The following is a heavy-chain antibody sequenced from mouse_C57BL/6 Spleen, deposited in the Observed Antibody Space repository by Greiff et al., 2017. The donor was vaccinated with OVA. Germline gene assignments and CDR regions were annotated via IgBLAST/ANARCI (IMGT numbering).Heavy chain of an antibody. Sequence: VNLVESGGGLVKPGGSLKLSCAASGFTFSSYAMSWVRQTLEKRLEWVATISDGGSYLYYPDNVKARFTISRDNAKNNLYLQMSHLKSEDTAMYYCARDEFITTVVATGNALGYGGQGTSVPVSS. D-gene: IGHD1-1*01. CDR3: ARDEFITTVVATGNALGY. J-gene: IGHJ4*01. V-gene: IGHV5-4*03. CDR1: GFTFSSYA. CDR2: ISDGGSYL.